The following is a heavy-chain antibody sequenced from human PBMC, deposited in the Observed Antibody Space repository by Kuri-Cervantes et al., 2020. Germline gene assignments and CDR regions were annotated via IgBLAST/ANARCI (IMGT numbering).Heavy chain of an antibody. J-gene: IGHJ3*02. D-gene: IGHD2-21*01. CDR2: IYYSGST. CDR1: GGSISSYY. V-gene: IGHV4-59*13. Sequence: SETLSLTCTVSGGSISSYYWSWIRQPPGKGLEWIGYIYYSGSTNYNPSLKSRVTISVDTSKNQFSLKLSSVTAADTAVYYCARTPHGGYGDYGLIAIHAFDIWGQGTMVTVSS. CDR3: ARTPHGGYGDYGLIAIHAFDI.